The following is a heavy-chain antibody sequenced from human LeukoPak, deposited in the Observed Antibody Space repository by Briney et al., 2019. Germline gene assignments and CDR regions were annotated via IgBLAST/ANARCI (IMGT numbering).Heavy chain of an antibody. CDR3: AKLPGGYVYYFEY. D-gene: IGHD5-12*01. V-gene: IGHV3-23*01. J-gene: IGHJ4*02. CDR2: ISGSGGST. Sequence: GGSLRLSCAASGFTFSSYSMNWVRQAPGKGLEWVSGISGSGGSTYYADSVKGRFTISRDNSKNTLYLQMNSLRAEDTAVYYCAKLPGGYVYYFEYWGQGTLVTVSS. CDR1: GFTFSSYS.